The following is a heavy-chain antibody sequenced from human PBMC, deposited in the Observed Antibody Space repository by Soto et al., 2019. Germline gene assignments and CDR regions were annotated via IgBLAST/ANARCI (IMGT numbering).Heavy chain of an antibody. CDR1: GFTFSSYA. V-gene: IGHV3-30-3*01. Sequence: GGSLRLSCAASGFTFSSYAMHWVRQAPGKGLEWVAVISYDGSNKYYADSVKGRFTISRDNSKNTLYLQMNSLRAEDTAVYYCARAGVVDDSSGYSLDYWGQGTLVTVSS. CDR3: ARAGVVDDSSGYSLDY. CDR2: ISYDGSNK. J-gene: IGHJ4*02. D-gene: IGHD3-22*01.